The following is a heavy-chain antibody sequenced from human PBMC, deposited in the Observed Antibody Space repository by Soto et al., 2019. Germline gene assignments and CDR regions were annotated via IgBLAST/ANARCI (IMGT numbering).Heavy chain of an antibody. CDR1: GGSISSYY. Sequence: PSETLSLTCTVSGGSISSYYWRWIRQPPGKGLEWIGYIYYSGSTNYNPSLKSRVTISVDTSKNQFSLKLSSLTAADTAVYYCAREFYSGSYYGWFDPWGQGTLVTVSS. CDR2: IYYSGST. D-gene: IGHD1-26*01. J-gene: IGHJ5*02. CDR3: AREFYSGSYYGWFDP. V-gene: IGHV4-59*01.